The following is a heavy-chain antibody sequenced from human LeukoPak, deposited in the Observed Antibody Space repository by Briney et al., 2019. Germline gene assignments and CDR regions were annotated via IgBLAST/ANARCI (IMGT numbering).Heavy chain of an antibody. D-gene: IGHD3-10*01. V-gene: IGHV3-53*01. Sequence: HTGGSLRLSCAASGFTVSSNYMSWVRQAPGKGLEWVSVIYSGGSTYYADSVKGRFTISRDTSKNTLYLQMNSLRAEDTAVYYCAREGYYGSGSPPSLYFDYWGQGTLVTVSS. CDR2: IYSGGST. CDR3: AREGYYGSGSPPSLYFDY. J-gene: IGHJ4*02. CDR1: GFTVSSNY.